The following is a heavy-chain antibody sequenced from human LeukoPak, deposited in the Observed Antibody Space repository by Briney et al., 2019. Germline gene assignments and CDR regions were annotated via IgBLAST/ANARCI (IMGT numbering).Heavy chain of an antibody. CDR2: IYHSGST. D-gene: IGHD5-18*01. CDR1: GYSISSGYY. CDR3: VRGSRGYSYGWSYMDV. J-gene: IGHJ6*03. Sequence: SETLSLTCTVSGYSISSGYYWGWIRQPPGKGLEWIGSIYHSGSTYYNPSLRSRVTISVDTTKNQFSLKLSSVTAADTAVYYCVRGSRGYSYGWSYMDVWGKGTTVTVSS. V-gene: IGHV4-38-2*02.